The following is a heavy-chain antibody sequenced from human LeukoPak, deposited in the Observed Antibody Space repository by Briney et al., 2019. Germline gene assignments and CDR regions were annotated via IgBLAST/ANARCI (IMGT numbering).Heavy chain of an antibody. CDR2: IRGSDGST. V-gene: IGHV3-23*01. J-gene: IGHJ4*02. D-gene: IGHD4-17*01. CDR3: AKDVYGDYVALDY. CDR1: GFTFSTYA. Sequence: GGSLRLSCAASGFTFSTYALSWVRQAPGKGLEWVSSIRGSDGSTYYADSVKGRFAISRDNSKNTLYLQMNSLRAEDTAVYYCAKDVYGDYVALDYWGQGTLVTVSS.